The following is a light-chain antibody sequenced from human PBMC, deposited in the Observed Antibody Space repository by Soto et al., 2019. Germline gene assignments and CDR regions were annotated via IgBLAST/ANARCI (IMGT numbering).Light chain of an antibody. J-gene: IGKJ1*01. CDR3: QQYNSYSPT. CDR2: DAS. V-gene: IGKV1-5*01. Sequence: DIQMTQSPSTLSASVGDRVTITCRASQTFSDWLAWYQQKPGEAPRLLISDASHLESGVPSRVSGSGSGREFTLTISSLQPDDFATYYCQQYNSYSPTFGQGTKVEIK. CDR1: QTFSDW.